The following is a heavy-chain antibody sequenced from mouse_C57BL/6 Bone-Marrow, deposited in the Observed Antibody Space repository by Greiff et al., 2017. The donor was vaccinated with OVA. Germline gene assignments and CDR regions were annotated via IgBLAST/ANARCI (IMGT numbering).Heavy chain of an antibody. Sequence: EVKLQESGGGLVKPGGSLKLSCAASGFTFSSYAMSWVRQTPEKRLEWVATISDGGSYTYYPDNVKGRVTISRDKAKNNLYLQMSHLKSEDTAMYYCARGLTSWYFDVWGTGTTVTVSS. J-gene: IGHJ1*03. CDR1: GFTFSSYA. V-gene: IGHV5-4*03. CDR3: ARGLTSWYFDV. CDR2: ISDGGSYT. D-gene: IGHD2-4*01.